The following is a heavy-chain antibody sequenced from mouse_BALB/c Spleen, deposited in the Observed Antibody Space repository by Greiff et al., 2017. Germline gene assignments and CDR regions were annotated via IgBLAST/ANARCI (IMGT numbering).Heavy chain of an antibody. J-gene: IGHJ3*01. CDR3: ARGGLRGFAY. V-gene: IGHV5-17*02. D-gene: IGHD2-4*01. CDR1: GFTFSSFG. CDR2: ISSGSSTI. Sequence: EVMLVESGGGLVQPGGSRKLSCAASGFTFSSFGMHWVRQAPEKGLEWVAYISSGSSTIYYADTVKGRFTISRDNPKNTLFLQMTSLRSEDTAMYYCARGGLRGFAYWGQGTLVTVSA.